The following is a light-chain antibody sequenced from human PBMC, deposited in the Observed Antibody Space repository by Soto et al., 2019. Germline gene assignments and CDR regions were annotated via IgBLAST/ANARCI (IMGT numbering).Light chain of an antibody. J-gene: IGKJ5*01. Sequence: DIQMTQSPSSLSASVGDRVTITCRASQGISTYLNWYHQKPGKAPKLLIYAASSLQSGVPSRFSGSGSGTDFTLTISSLQPEDFATYYCQQTYSTPQPFGQGTRMEI. CDR3: QQTYSTPQP. V-gene: IGKV1-39*01. CDR1: QGISTY. CDR2: AAS.